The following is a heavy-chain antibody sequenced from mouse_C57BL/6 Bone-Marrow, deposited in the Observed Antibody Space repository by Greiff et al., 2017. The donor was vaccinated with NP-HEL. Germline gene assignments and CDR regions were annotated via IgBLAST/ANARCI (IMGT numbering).Heavy chain of an antibody. CDR2: ISSGGSYT. Sequence: EVQLVESGGDLVKPGGSLKLSCAASGFTFSSYGMSWVRQTPDKRLEWVATISSGGSYTYYPDSVKGRFTIARDNAKNTLYLQMSSLKSEDTAMYYCARRGRDDWGQGTSVTVSS. J-gene: IGHJ4*01. V-gene: IGHV5-6*01. CDR1: GFTFSSYG. CDR3: ARRGRDD.